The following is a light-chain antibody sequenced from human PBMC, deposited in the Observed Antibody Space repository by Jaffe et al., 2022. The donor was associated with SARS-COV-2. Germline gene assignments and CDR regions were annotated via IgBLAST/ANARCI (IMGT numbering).Light chain of an antibody. CDR2: KAS. CDR1: QSISTW. V-gene: IGKV1-5*03. J-gene: IGKJ2*01. Sequence: DIQMTQSPSTLSASVGDRVTITCRASQSISTWLAWYQQKPGKAPKLLIYKASSLESGVPSRFSGSGSGTEFTLTISSLQPDDFATYYCQQYNSYPYTFGQGTKLEIK. CDR3: QQYNSYPYT.